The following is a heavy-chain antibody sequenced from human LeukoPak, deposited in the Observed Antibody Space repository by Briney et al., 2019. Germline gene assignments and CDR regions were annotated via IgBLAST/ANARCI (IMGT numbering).Heavy chain of an antibody. D-gene: IGHD3-3*01. Sequence: GRSLRLSCAASGFTFDDYAMHWVRQAPGKGLEWVSGISWNSGSIGYADSVKGRFTIPRDNAKNSLYLQMNSLRAEDMALYYCAKAIRSDFWSGYYFDYWGQGTLVTVSS. CDR3: AKAIRSDFWSGYYFDY. J-gene: IGHJ4*02. CDR1: GFTFDDYA. V-gene: IGHV3-9*03. CDR2: ISWNSGSI.